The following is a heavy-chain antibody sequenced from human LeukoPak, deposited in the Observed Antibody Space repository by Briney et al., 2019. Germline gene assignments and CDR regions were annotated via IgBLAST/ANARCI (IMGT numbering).Heavy chain of an antibody. J-gene: IGHJ4*02. CDR1: GFTFSSYA. V-gene: IGHV3-23*01. Sequence: GGSLRLSRAASGFTFSSYAMSWVRQAPGKGLEWVSAISGSGGSKYYADSVKGRFTISRDNSKNTLYLQMNSLRAEDTAVYYCAKRRELYYFDYWGQGTLVTVSS. CDR3: AKRRELYYFDY. CDR2: ISGSGGSK. D-gene: IGHD1-26*01.